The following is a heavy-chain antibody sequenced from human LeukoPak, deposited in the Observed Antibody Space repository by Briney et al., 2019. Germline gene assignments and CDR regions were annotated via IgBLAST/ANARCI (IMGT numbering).Heavy chain of an antibody. J-gene: IGHJ5*02. CDR2: INPNSGGT. V-gene: IGHV1-2*02. CDR1: GYSFTDYY. Sequence: ASVKVSCKTSGYSFTDYYMHWVRQAPGQGLEWMGWINPNSGGTSSTQKFQGRITMTRDTSITTVYMEVSWLTSDDTAIYYCARADRLHGGPYLIGPWGQGTLVTVSS. D-gene: IGHD3-16*01. CDR3: ARADRLHGGPYLIGP.